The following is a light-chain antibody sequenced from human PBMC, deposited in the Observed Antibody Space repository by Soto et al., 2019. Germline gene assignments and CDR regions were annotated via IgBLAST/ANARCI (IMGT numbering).Light chain of an antibody. Sequence: EIVMTQSPATLSVSPGERATLSCRASQSVSSNLAWYQQKPGQAPRLLIYGASTRATGMPARFSGSGSGTEFTLTISSLQSEDFAVYYCQHSNNWPYAFGQGTKLEIK. J-gene: IGKJ2*01. V-gene: IGKV3-15*01. CDR2: GAS. CDR1: QSVSSN. CDR3: QHSNNWPYA.